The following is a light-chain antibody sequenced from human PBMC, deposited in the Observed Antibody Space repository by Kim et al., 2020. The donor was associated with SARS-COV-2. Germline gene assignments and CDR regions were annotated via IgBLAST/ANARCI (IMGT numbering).Light chain of an antibody. CDR2: GEN. V-gene: IGLV3-19*01. CDR1: SRRNDY. CDR3: KSRETSDHHLGV. J-gene: IGLJ3*02. Sequence: GQTGRITCQEDSRRNDYACLYQQKPRQAPELVIYGENKRPSGIPDRFSDSNSENTASLTITGAQAEDEAYYYCKSRETSDHHLGVFCGGTQLTVL.